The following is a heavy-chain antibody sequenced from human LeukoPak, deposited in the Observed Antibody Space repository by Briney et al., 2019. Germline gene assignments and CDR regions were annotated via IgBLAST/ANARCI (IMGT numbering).Heavy chain of an antibody. D-gene: IGHD3-3*01. CDR2: ISGSGGST. CDR1: GFTFSSYA. Sequence: PGGSLRLSCAASGFTFSSYAMSWVRQAPGKGPEWVSAISGSGGSTYYADSVKGRFTISRDNSKNTLYLQMNSLRAEDTAVYYCAKGGKYDFWSGSLNYWGQGTLVTVSS. V-gene: IGHV3-23*01. CDR3: AKGGKYDFWSGSLNY. J-gene: IGHJ4*02.